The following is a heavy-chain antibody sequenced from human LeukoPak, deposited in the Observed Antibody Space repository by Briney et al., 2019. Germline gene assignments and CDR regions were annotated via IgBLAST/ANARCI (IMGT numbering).Heavy chain of an antibody. J-gene: IGHJ4*02. CDR1: GFTFSSYG. V-gene: IGHV3-30*02. D-gene: IGHD4-17*01. Sequence: GGSLRLSCAASGFTFSSYGMHWVRQAPGKGLEWVAFIRSDGSNKYYADSVKGRFTIFRDSFENSLYLQMNSLRVEDTAVYYCAKTLFTSYGDYLLGDWGQGTLVTVSS. CDR3: AKTLFTSYGDYLLGD. CDR2: IRSDGSNK.